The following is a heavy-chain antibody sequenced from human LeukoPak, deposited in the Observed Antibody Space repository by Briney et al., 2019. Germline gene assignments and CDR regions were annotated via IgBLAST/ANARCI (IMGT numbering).Heavy chain of an antibody. Sequence: GGSLRLSCTASGLTFSSYWMHWVRQAPGKGLVWVSRINSDGRSTSYADSVKGRFTVSRDNAKNTLYLQMNSLRAEDTAVYYCTRYREHRTAAGHDALDIWGQGTMVTVSS. D-gene: IGHD6-13*01. CDR2: INSDGRST. V-gene: IGHV3-74*01. CDR1: GLTFSSYW. J-gene: IGHJ3*02. CDR3: TRYREHRTAAGHDALDI.